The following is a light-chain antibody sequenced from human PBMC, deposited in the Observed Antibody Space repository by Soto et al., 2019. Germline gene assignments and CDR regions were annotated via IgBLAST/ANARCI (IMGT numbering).Light chain of an antibody. CDR1: SSNIGSNI. CDR2: TNN. CDR3: ATWDDSLNGPV. V-gene: IGLV1-44*01. J-gene: IGLJ3*02. Sequence: QPVLTQPPSASGTPGQRVTISCSGSSSNIGSNIVSWFQQFPGTAPKLLIYTNNQRPSGVPDRFSGSKSGTSASLAISGLQSEDEADYYCATWDDSLNGPVFGGGTKLTVL.